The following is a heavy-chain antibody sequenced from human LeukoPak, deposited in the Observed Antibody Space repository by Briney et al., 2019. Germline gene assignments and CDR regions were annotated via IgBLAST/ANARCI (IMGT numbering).Heavy chain of an antibody. Sequence: SETLSLTCTVSGDSISTYYWSWIRRPPGRGLEWIGYMHYTGITRYNPSLESRVTISVDTSKKKFSLNLSSVTAADTAVYYCARGSGGSYFDYWGQGTLVTVSS. V-gene: IGHV4-59*01. CDR1: GDSISTYY. CDR2: MHYTGIT. D-gene: IGHD1-26*01. CDR3: ARGSGGSYFDY. J-gene: IGHJ4*02.